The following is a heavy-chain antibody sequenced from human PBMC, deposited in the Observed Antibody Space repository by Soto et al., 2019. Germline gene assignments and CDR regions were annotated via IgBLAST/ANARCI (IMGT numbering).Heavy chain of an antibody. CDR3: ASNPFDGDYVGAFDI. D-gene: IGHD4-17*01. CDR2: IKQDGSEK. J-gene: IGHJ3*02. V-gene: IGHV3-7*03. CDR1: GFPFSSYW. Sequence: GGSLRLSCAASGFPFSSYWMSWVRQAPGKGLEWVANIKQDGSEKYYVDPVKGRFTISRDNAKNSLYLQMNSLRAEDTAVYYCASNPFDGDYVGAFDIWGQGTMVTVSS.